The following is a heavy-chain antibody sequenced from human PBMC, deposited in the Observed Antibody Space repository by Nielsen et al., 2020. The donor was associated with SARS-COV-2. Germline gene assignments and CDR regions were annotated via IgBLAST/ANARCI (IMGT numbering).Heavy chain of an antibody. V-gene: IGHV1-18*01. CDR2: ISAYNGNT. Sequence: WVRQAPGQGLEWMGWISAYNGNTNYAQKLQGRVTMTTDTSTSTVYMELSSLRSEDTAVYYCARDVNLTGYYSYWGQGTLVTVSS. CDR3: ARDVNLTGYYSY. J-gene: IGHJ4*02. D-gene: IGHD3-9*01.